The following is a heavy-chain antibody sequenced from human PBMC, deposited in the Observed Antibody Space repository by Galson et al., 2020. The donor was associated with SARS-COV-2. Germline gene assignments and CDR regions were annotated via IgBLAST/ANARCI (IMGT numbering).Heavy chain of an antibody. CDR2: ISYDGSNK. CDR3: ASQEYQLSTGSSPYYYYYGMDV. CDR1: GFTFSSYA. J-gene: IGHJ6*02. Sequence: TGGSLRLSCAASGFTFSSYAMHWVRQAPGKGLEWVAVISYDGSNKYYADSVKGRFTISRDNSKNTLYLQMNSLRAEDTAVYYCASQEYQLSTGSSPYYYYYGMDVWGQGTTVTVSS. V-gene: IGHV3-30-3*01. D-gene: IGHD2-2*01.